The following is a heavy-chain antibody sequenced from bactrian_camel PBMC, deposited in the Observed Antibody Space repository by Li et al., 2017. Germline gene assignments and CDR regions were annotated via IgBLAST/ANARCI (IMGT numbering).Heavy chain of an antibody. Sequence: HVQLVESGGGSVQAGGSLTLSCAASGLVYPFWSMAWFRQAPGKERGGVARIDSRGTTEYVDSVKGRFTISRDDARNTVYLQMNNLKPEDTAIYYCAADVGSMSGNCQPNYWGQGTQVTVS. CDR1: GLVYPFWS. J-gene: IGHJ4*01. CDR3: AADVGSMSGNCQPNY. V-gene: IGHV3S63*01. D-gene: IGHD6*01. CDR2: IDSRGTT.